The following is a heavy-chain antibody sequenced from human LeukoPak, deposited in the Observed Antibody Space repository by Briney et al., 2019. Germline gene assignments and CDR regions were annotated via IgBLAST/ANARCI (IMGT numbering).Heavy chain of an antibody. CDR1: GGSISSYY. V-gene: IGHV4-59*01. Sequence: SETLSLTCTVSGGSISSYYWSWIRQPPGKGLEWIGYIYYSGSTNYNPSLQSRVTISVDTSKNQFSLKLSSVTAADTAVYCCTRLDYYGSGSFNYWGQGTLVTVSS. J-gene: IGHJ4*02. D-gene: IGHD3-10*01. CDR2: IYYSGST. CDR3: TRLDYYGSGSFNY.